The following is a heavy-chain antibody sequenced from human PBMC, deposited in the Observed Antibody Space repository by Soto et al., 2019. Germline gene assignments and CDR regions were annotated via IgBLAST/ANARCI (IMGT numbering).Heavy chain of an antibody. CDR2: IYYSWSA. CDR1: GGSISSSDYY. CDR3: LSVYPWVGFYD. D-gene: IGHD1-26*01. Sequence: QLQLQESGPGLVKPSETLSLTCTVSGGSISSSDYYWGWIRQPPGKGLEWIGNIYYSWSASYNPSLKSRVTISVDTSKNPVSLKLSSVTAADTAVYICLSVYPWVGFYDWGQGTLVTVSS. J-gene: IGHJ4*02. V-gene: IGHV4-39*01.